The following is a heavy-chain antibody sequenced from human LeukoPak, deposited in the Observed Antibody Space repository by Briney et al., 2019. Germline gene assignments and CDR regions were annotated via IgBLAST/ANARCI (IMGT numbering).Heavy chain of an antibody. CDR1: GYTFTNYG. Sequence: ASVKVSCKASGYTFTNYGISWVRQAPGQGLEWMGWISAYNGNTNYAQKLQGRVTMTTDTSTSTAYMELRSLRSDDTAVYYCARVIIAAAGRYWYFDLWGRGTLVTVSS. J-gene: IGHJ2*01. V-gene: IGHV1-18*01. D-gene: IGHD6-13*01. CDR3: ARVIIAAAGRYWYFDL. CDR2: ISAYNGNT.